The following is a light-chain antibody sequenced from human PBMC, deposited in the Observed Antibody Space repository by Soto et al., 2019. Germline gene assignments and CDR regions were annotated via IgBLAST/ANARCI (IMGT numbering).Light chain of an antibody. Sequence: DIQMTQSPSSLSASVGDRVTITCQASQDISNSLNWYQQKPGKAPKLLIYDASNLETGVPSRFSGSGSGTDFTFTISSLQPEDIATYYCQQYDNPAITFGQGTRLEIK. V-gene: IGKV1-33*01. CDR3: QQYDNPAIT. J-gene: IGKJ5*01. CDR2: DAS. CDR1: QDISNS.